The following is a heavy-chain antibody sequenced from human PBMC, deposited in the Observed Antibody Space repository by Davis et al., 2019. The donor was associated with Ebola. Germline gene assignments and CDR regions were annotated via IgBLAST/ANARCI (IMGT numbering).Heavy chain of an antibody. J-gene: IGHJ4*02. CDR2: INQDGSDK. V-gene: IGHV3-7*01. CDR3: ARERSGYDWDY. Sequence: PGGSLRLSCAASGFTFNYYWMSWVRQVPGKGLEWVAKINQDGSDKYYVDSVKGRFAISRDNAKNSLFLQMNSLRGEDTAVYYCARERSGYDWDYWGQGTLVTVSS. CDR1: GFTFNYYW. D-gene: IGHD5-12*01.